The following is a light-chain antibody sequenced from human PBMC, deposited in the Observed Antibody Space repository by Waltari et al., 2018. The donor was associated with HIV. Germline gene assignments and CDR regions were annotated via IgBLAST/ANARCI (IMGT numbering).Light chain of an antibody. V-gene: IGLV3-1*01. CDR2: QDS. Sequence: SYELTQPPSVSVSPGQTASITCSGDKLGDKYACWYQQKPGQSPLLVIYQDSKRPSGIPERFSGSNSGNTATLTISGTQAMDEADYDCQAWDSSTVVFGGGTKLTVL. CDR3: QAWDSSTVV. J-gene: IGLJ2*01. CDR1: KLGDKY.